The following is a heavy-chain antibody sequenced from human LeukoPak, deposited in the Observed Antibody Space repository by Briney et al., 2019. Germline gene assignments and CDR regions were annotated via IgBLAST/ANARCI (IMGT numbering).Heavy chain of an antibody. CDR1: DYSVSSGHF. D-gene: IGHD5-12*01. J-gene: IGHJ4*02. CDR3: ARVYNGYPLYYFDY. CDR2: IYHSGST. Sequence: SETLSLTCTVSDYSVSSGHFWGWIRQPPGKGLEWIGSIYHSGSTYYNPSLKSRLTISVDTSKNQFSLKLSSVTAADTAVYYCARVYNGYPLYYFDYWGQGTLVTVSS. V-gene: IGHV4-38-2*02.